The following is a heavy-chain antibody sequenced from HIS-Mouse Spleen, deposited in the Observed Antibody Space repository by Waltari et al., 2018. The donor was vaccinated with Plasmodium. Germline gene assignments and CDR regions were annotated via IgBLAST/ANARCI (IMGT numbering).Heavy chain of an antibody. J-gene: IGHJ3*02. V-gene: IGHV3-13*01. CDR3: ARGRWNHAFDI. CDR2: IGTAGDT. Sequence: EVQLVESGGGLVQPGGSLRLSCAASGFTFSSYDMHWVRQATGKGLWGVPAIGTAGDTYYPGSVKGRFTISRENAKNSLYLQMNSLRAGDTAVYYCARGRWNHAFDIWGQGTMVTVSS. D-gene: IGHD1-1*01. CDR1: GFTFSSYD.